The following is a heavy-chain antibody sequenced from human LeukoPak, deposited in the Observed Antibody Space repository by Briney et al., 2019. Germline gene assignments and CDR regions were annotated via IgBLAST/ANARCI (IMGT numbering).Heavy chain of an antibody. Sequence: ASVKVSCKASGYSFTDYDFSWVRQAPGQGLEWLGWVSIYNDNTNYAREFQDRITMTTDISTSTAYMELKSLTSDDTAVYFCARTGHCRFDYWGQGTLVTVSS. CDR3: ARTGHCRFDY. V-gene: IGHV1-18*01. D-gene: IGHD2-15*01. CDR1: GYSFTDYD. J-gene: IGHJ4*02. CDR2: VSIYNDNT.